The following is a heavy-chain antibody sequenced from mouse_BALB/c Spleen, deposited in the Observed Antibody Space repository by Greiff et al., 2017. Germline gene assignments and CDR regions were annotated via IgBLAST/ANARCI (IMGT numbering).Heavy chain of an antibody. CDR1: GYTFSSYW. V-gene: IGHV1-9*01. D-gene: IGHD2-4*01. Sequence: QVQLQQSGAELMKPGASLKISCKATGYTFSSYWIEWVKQRPGHGLEWIGEILPGSDSTNYNEKFKGKATFTADTSSNTAYMQLSSLTSEDSAVYYCARFYYDYPWFAYWGQGTLVTVSA. CDR3: ARFYYDYPWFAY. J-gene: IGHJ3*01. CDR2: ILPGSDST.